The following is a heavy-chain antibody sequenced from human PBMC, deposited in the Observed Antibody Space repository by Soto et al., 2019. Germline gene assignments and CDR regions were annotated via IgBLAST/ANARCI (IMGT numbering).Heavy chain of an antibody. J-gene: IGHJ3*02. CDR3: AKARGYYYCSGSWDAFDI. CDR2: ISGSGGST. D-gene: IGHD3-10*01. V-gene: IGHV3-23*01. Sequence: GGSLRLSCAASGFTFSSYAMSWVRQAPGKGLEWVSAISGSGGSTYYADSVKGRFTISRDNSKNTLYLQMNSLRAEDTAVYYCAKARGYYYCSGSWDAFDIWGQGTMVTVSS. CDR1: GFTFSSYA.